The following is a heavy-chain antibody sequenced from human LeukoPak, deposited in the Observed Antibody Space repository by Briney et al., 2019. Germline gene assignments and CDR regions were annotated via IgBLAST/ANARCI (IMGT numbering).Heavy chain of an antibody. J-gene: IGHJ2*01. CDR3: ARTISRDCSGDKCYWYFDL. D-gene: IGHD2-15*01. CDR1: GFTFNTYT. V-gene: IGHV3-21*01. CDR2: ISSTSSYI. Sequence: GGSLRLSCVASGFTFNTYTVNWVRQAPGKGLVWVSSISSTSSYIYYADSVKGRFTISRDNAKNSLYLQMNSLRDEDTAMYYCARTISRDCSGDKCYWYFDLWGRGTLVTVSS.